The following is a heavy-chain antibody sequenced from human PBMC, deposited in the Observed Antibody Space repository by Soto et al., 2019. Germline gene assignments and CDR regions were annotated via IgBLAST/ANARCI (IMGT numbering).Heavy chain of an antibody. D-gene: IGHD3-22*01. CDR3: ARNSYYDSSGYLDY. V-gene: IGHV3-33*01. CDR2: IWYDGSNK. J-gene: IGHJ4*02. Sequence: PGGSLRLSYAASGFTFSSYGRHWVRQAPGKGLEWVTVIWYDGSNKYYADSVKGRFTISRDNSKNTLYLQMNSLRAEDTAVYYCARNSYYDSSGYLDYWGQGTLVTVSS. CDR1: GFTFSSYG.